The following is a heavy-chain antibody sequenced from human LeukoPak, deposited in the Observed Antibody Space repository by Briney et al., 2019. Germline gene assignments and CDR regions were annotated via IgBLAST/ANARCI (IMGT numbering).Heavy chain of an antibody. Sequence: SETLSLTCAVYGGSFSGYYWSWIRQPPGKGLEWIGEINHSGSTNYNSSLKSRVTISVDTSKNQFSLKLSSVTAADTAVYYCASEFLGYCSGGSCYPFDYWGQGTLVTVSS. D-gene: IGHD2-15*01. CDR1: GGSFSGYY. V-gene: IGHV4-34*01. CDR3: ASEFLGYCSGGSCYPFDY. J-gene: IGHJ4*02. CDR2: INHSGST.